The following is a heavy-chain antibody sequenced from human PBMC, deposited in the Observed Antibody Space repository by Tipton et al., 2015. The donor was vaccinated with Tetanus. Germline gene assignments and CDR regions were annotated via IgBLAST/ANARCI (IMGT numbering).Heavy chain of an antibody. V-gene: IGHV3-33*01. J-gene: IGHJ4*02. CDR1: GFIFSSYG. CDR3: AREADCSGGSCFSGDFDN. CDR2: SWYDGTDT. D-gene: IGHD2-15*01. Sequence: SLRLSCAASGFIFSSYGIHWVRQAPGKGLEWVAVSWYDGTDTYYAESERGRFTLSRDNSKNTLYLQMNSLRVDDTAVYYCAREADCSGGSCFSGDFDNWGQGTQVTVSS.